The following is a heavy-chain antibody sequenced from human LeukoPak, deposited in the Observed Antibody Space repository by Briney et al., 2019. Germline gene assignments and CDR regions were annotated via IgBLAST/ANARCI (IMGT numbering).Heavy chain of an antibody. D-gene: IGHD3-3*01. CDR2: ISGSGGST. Sequence: PGGSLTLSCAASGFTFSSYAMSWVRQAPGKGLEWVSAISGSGGSTYYADSVKGRFTISRDNSKNTLYLQMNSLRAEDTAVYYCAKDVDYDFWSGYLDYWGQGTLVTVSS. V-gene: IGHV3-23*01. J-gene: IGHJ4*02. CDR3: AKDVDYDFWSGYLDY. CDR1: GFTFSSYA.